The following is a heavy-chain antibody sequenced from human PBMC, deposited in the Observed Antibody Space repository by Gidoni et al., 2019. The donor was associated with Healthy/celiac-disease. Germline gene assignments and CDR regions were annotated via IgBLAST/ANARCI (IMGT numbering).Heavy chain of an antibody. CDR1: GGSISSYY. CDR3: ARDKKGAFDI. V-gene: IGHV4-59*01. J-gene: IGHJ3*02. CDR2: IYYSGST. Sequence: QVHLQESGAGLVKPSETLSLTCTVSGGSISSYYWSWSRQPPGKGLEWIGYIYYSGSTNYNPSLKSRVTISVDTSKNQFSLKLSSVTAADTAVYYCARDKKGAFDIWGQGTMVTVSS.